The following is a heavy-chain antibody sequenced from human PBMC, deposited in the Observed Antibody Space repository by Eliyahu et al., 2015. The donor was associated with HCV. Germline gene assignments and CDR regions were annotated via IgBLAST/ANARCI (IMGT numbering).Heavy chain of an antibody. D-gene: IGHD6-19*01. J-gene: IGHJ5*02. CDR3: ASGGGGIAVAGTGGWFDP. CDR1: GGSLSSXY. V-gene: IGHV4-59*01. Sequence: QVQLQESGPGLVKPSETLSLXCSVXGGSLSSXYWSWIRQPPGKGLEWIAYSHYXGSTNYNPPLKSRVTISVDTSKNQFSLKLTSVTAADTAVYYCASGGGGIAVAGTGGWFDPWGQGTLVTVSS. CDR2: SHYXGST.